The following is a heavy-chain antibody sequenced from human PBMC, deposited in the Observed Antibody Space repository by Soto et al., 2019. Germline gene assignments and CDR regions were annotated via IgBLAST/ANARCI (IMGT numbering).Heavy chain of an antibody. CDR2: ISYDGSNK. J-gene: IGHJ4*02. V-gene: IGHV3-30*18. CDR3: AKDSYGEHNFDY. Sequence: GGSLRLSCAASGFTFSSYGMHWVRQAPGKGLEWVAVISYDGSNKYYADSVKGRFTISRDNSKNTLYLQMNSLRAEDTAVYYCAKDSYGEHNFDYWGQGTLVTVSS. D-gene: IGHD5-18*01. CDR1: GFTFSSYG.